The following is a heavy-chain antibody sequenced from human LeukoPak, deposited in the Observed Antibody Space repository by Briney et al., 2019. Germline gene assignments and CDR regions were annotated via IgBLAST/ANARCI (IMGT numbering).Heavy chain of an antibody. J-gene: IGHJ4*02. D-gene: IGHD1-26*01. CDR1: GFTSSSYG. Sequence: GGSLRLSCAASGFTSSSYGMHWVRPAPGKGLEWVAFIRYDGSNKYYADSVKGRFTISRDNSKNTLYLQMNSLRAEDTAVYYCASPYSGSYYGIDYWGQGTLVTVSS. CDR2: IRYDGSNK. CDR3: ASPYSGSYYGIDY. V-gene: IGHV3-30*02.